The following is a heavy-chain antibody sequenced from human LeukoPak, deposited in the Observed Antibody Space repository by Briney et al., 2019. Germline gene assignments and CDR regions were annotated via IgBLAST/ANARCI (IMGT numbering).Heavy chain of an antibody. CDR1: GFLFRDYG. J-gene: IGHJ4*02. CDR3: AKDGVNYDYWNGYFDV. Sequence: PGGSLRLSCVASGFLFRDYGMNWVRQVPGKGLEWVTFIRFDGSNKYYADSVKGRFTISKDNSKATVYLQMDSLRSEDTGIYYCAKDGVNYDYWNGYFDVWGQGIQVTVSS. D-gene: IGHD3-3*01. CDR2: IRFDGSNK. V-gene: IGHV3-30*02.